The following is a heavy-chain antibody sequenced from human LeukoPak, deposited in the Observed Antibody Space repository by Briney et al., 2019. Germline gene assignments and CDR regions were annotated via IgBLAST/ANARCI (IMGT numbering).Heavy chain of an antibody. Sequence: SETLSLTCTVSGGSISSYYWSWIRQPPGKGLEWIGYIYYSGSTNYNPSLKSRVTISVDTPKSQFSLKLSSVTAADTAVYYCARQVGSSWYSSDYYYMDVWGKGTTVTVSS. V-gene: IGHV4-59*01. D-gene: IGHD6-13*01. CDR3: ARQVGSSWYSSDYYYMDV. CDR1: GGSISSYY. CDR2: IYYSGST. J-gene: IGHJ6*03.